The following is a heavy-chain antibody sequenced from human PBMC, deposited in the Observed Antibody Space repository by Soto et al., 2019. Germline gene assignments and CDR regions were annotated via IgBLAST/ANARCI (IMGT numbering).Heavy chain of an antibody. D-gene: IGHD3-10*01. J-gene: IGHJ4*02. V-gene: IGHV3-21*01. CDR3: ERDRALFDY. CDR1: GFTFSSYS. Sequence: PVGSLILSCAASGFTFSSYSMNWVRQAPGKGLEWVSSISSSSSYIYYADPVKGRFTISRDNAKNSLYLQMNSLRAEDTAVYYCERDRALFDYWGQGPLVTVSS. CDR2: ISSSSSYI.